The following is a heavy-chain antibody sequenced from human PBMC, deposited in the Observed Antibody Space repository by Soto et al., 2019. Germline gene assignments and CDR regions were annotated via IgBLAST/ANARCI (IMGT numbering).Heavy chain of an antibody. V-gene: IGHV1-69*12. CDR2: IIPISVTP. D-gene: IGHD3-3*01. J-gene: IGHJ4*02. CDR3: ARFSRGTWSGFTAY. Sequence: QVQLVQSGAEVKKPGSSVKVSCKAAGGTLTSSSVSWVRQAPGQGLEWMGGIIPISVTPNYAQKFQGRVTITAVESATTVHMALSSLRSDDTAVYYWARFSRGTWSGFTAYWGQGTLGTGSS. CDR1: GGTLTSSS.